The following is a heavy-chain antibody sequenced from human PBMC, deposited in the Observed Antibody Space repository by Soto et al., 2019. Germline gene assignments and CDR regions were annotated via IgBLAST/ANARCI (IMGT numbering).Heavy chain of an antibody. J-gene: IGHJ4*02. D-gene: IGHD3-10*01. CDR2: ISISGTII. V-gene: IGHV3-23*01. CDR3: AKSWELGN. Sequence: GGHLRVSGSAAGVTCSKVWSNWVRQAKGKGLEWISYISISGTIIHYADSVKGRFTISRDNSKNMFFLQMNSLRAEDTAVYYCAKSWELGNWGQGAQVTVSS. CDR1: GVTCSKVW.